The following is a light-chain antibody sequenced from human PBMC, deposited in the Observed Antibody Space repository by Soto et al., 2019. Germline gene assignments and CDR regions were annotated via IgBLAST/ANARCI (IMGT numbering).Light chain of an antibody. Sequence: DIVMTQSPLSLPVTPGEPASISCRSSQSLPKSTGYNYLDWYLQKPGQSPQLLIYLGSNRASGVPDRFSGSGSGTDFTLKISRVEAEDVGVYYCMQALQTPPTFGQGTKVDIK. J-gene: IGKJ1*01. V-gene: IGKV2-28*01. CDR1: QSLPKSTGYNY. CDR2: LGS. CDR3: MQALQTPPT.